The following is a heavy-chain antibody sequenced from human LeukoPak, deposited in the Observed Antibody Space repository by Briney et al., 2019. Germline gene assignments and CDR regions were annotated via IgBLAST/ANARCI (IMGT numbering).Heavy chain of an antibody. Sequence: PSETLSLTCTVSGGSISSYYWSWIRQPPGKGLEWIGYIYYSGSTKYNPSLNSRVTISVDTSKNQFSLKLSSVTAADTALYYCARDQYPYGPNDYWGQGTLVTVSS. J-gene: IGHJ4*02. CDR1: GGSISSYY. V-gene: IGHV4-59*01. D-gene: IGHD3-10*01. CDR2: IYYSGST. CDR3: ARDQYPYGPNDY.